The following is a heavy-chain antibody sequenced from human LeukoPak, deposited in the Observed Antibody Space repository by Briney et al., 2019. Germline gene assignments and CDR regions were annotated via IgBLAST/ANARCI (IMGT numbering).Heavy chain of an antibody. CDR1: GFTFSSYG. Sequence: PGGSLRLSCAASGFTFSSYGMGWVRQARGKGLNWVSAISGGGDSTYYADSVKGRFTIFRDNSKNTLYLQMNSLRAEDTAVYYCVKGTDYWGQGTPVTVSS. CDR2: ISGGGDST. J-gene: IGHJ4*02. CDR3: VKGTDY. V-gene: IGHV3-23*01.